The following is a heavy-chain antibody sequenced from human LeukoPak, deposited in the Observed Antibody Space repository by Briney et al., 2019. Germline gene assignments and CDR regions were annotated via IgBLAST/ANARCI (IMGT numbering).Heavy chain of an antibody. Sequence: GGSLRLSCAASGFTFSSYAMSWVRQAPGKGLEWVSAISGSGGSTYYADSVKGRFTISRDNSKNTLYLQMNSLRAEDTAVYYCAKVKGGYCSSTSCYTVYFDYWGQGTLVTVSS. V-gene: IGHV3-23*01. J-gene: IGHJ4*02. D-gene: IGHD2-2*02. CDR1: GFTFSSYA. CDR2: ISGSGGST. CDR3: AKVKGGYCSSTSCYTVYFDY.